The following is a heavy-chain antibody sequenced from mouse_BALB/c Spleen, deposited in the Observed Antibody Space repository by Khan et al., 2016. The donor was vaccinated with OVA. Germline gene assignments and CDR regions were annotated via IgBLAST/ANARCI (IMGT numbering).Heavy chain of an antibody. Sequence: VQLQESGPSLVKPSQTLSLTCSVTGDSITTGYWNWIRKFPGNKLEYMGYIIYTGYTYYNPSLKSRISITRHTSNNQYYLQLNSVTEEDTATYXCARSTYRYAFVYWGQGTLVTVSA. J-gene: IGHJ3*01. CDR3: ARSTYRYAFVY. V-gene: IGHV3-8*02. D-gene: IGHD2-14*01. CDR2: IIYTGYT. CDR1: GDSITTGY.